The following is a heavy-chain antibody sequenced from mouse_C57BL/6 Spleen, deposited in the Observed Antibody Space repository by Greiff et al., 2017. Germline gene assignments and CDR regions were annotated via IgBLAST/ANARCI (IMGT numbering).Heavy chain of an antibody. CDR3: ARLYDDYQRYFDV. CDR1: GYAFTNYL. D-gene: IGHD2-13*01. Sequence: VQLQQSGAELVRPGTSVKVSCKASGYAFTNYLIEWVKQRPGQGLEWIGVINPGSGGTNYNEKFKGKATLTADKSSSTAYMQLSSLTSEDSAVYFCARLYDDYQRYFDVWGTGTTVTVSS. J-gene: IGHJ1*03. CDR2: INPGSGGT. V-gene: IGHV1-54*01.